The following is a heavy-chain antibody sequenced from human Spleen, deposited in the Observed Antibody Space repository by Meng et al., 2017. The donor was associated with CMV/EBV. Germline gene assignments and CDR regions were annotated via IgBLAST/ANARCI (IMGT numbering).Heavy chain of an antibody. CDR2: IYYSGST. CDR3: ARGVGLLRFLEWSSSNWFDP. V-gene: IGHV4-39*07. Sequence: SSYYWGWIRQPPGKGLEWIGSIYYSGSTYYNPSLKSRVTISVDTSKNQFSLKLSSVTAADTAVYYCARGVGLLRFLEWSSSNWFDPWSQGTLVTVSS. J-gene: IGHJ5*02. CDR1: SSYY. D-gene: IGHD3-3*01.